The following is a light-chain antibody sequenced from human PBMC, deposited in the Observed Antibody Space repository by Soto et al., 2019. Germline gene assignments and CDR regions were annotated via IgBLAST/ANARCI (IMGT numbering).Light chain of an antibody. V-gene: IGLV2-8*01. Sequence: QSALTQPPSASGSPGQSVTISCTGTSSDVGGYNYVSWFQQHPGKAPKLIIHEVNQRPSGVPDRFSGSKSGNTASLTVSGLQAEDEGTYYCSSYTRSSTPDVYGTGTKVTVL. CDR1: SSDVGGYNY. CDR2: EVN. J-gene: IGLJ1*01. CDR3: SSYTRSSTPDV.